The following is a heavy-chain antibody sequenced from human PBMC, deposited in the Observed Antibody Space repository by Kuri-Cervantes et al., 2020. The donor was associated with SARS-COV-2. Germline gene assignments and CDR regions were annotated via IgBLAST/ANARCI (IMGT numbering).Heavy chain of an antibody. Sequence: ASVKVSCKASGYTFTSYGISWVRQAPGQGLEWMGWISAYNGNTNYAQKLQGRVTMTTDTSTSTAYMELRSLRSDDTAVYYCARGPLREVIWIDAFDIWGQGTMVTVSS. V-gene: IGHV1-18*01. J-gene: IGHJ3*02. D-gene: IGHD3-10*01. CDR1: GYTFTSYG. CDR2: ISAYNGNT. CDR3: ARGPLREVIWIDAFDI.